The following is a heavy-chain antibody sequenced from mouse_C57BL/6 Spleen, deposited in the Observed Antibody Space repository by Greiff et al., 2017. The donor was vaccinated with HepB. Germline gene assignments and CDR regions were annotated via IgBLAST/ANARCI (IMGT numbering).Heavy chain of an antibody. CDR1: GFTFSSYA. CDR2: ISDGGSYT. J-gene: IGHJ1*03. Sequence: EVKVEESGGGLVKPGGSLKLSCAASGFTFSSYAMSWVRQTPEKRLEWVATISDGGSYTYYPDNVKGRFTISRDNAKNNLYLQMSHLKSEDTAMYYCARERPWYFDVWGTGTTVTVSS. V-gene: IGHV5-4*01. CDR3: ARERPWYFDV.